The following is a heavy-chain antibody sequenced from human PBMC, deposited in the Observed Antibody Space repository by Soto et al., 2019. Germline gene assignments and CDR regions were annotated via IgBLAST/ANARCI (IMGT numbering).Heavy chain of an antibody. Sequence: QVQLQESGPGLVKPSQTLSLTCTVSGGSISSGGYYWSWIRQHPGKGLEWIGYIYYSGSTYYNPSLKSRVTISVDTSKNQFSLKLSSVTAADTAVYYCARASREQLAPPLSLDYWGQGTLVTVSS. CDR3: ARASREQLAPPLSLDY. V-gene: IGHV4-31*03. CDR1: GGSISSGGYY. J-gene: IGHJ4*02. CDR2: IYYSGST. D-gene: IGHD6-6*01.